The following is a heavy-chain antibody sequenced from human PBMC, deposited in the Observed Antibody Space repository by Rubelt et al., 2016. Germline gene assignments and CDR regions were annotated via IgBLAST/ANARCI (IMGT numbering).Heavy chain of an antibody. CDR2: IRADSSYI. CDR3: AREDYYDSSGYYYYGMDV. Sequence: GGALVQPGGSLRLSCAASEFSFRTYAMTWVRQAPGKGLEGVLGIRADSSYIDYADSVKGRFTISRDNSKNTLYLQMNRLRAEDTAVYYCAREDYYDSSGYYYYGMDVWGQGTTVTVSS. CDR1: EFSFRTYA. J-gene: IGHJ6*02. D-gene: IGHD3-22*01. V-gene: IGHV3-23*01.